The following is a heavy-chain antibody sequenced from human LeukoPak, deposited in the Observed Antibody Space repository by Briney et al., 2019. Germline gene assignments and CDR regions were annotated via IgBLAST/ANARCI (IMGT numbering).Heavy chain of an antibody. CDR1: GSTFSSYA. CDR3: ARLDSSGWGTLDY. CDR2: ISGSGGST. J-gene: IGHJ4*02. V-gene: IGHV3-23*01. D-gene: IGHD6-19*01. Sequence: GGSLRLSCAASGSTFSSYAMSWVRQAPGKGLEWVSAISGSGGSTYYADSVKGRFTISRDNSRNTLYLQMNSLRAEDTAVYYCARLDSSGWGTLDYWGQGILVTVSS.